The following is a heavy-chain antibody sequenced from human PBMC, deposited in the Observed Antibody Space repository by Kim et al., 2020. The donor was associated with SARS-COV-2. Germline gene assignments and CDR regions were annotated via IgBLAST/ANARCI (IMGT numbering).Heavy chain of an antibody. D-gene: IGHD4-4*01. CDR3: ANNRFDYTNYHGGLDV. CDR1: GDSISSYY. V-gene: IGHV4-59*13. J-gene: IGHJ6*02. Sequence: SETLSLTCTVSGDSISSYYCSWIRQPPGKGLEWIGYVYYTGTHNYNSSLKSRVTISVDTSKNQFSLKLTSVTAADTAVYYCANNRFDYTNYHGGLDVWG. CDR2: VYYTGTH.